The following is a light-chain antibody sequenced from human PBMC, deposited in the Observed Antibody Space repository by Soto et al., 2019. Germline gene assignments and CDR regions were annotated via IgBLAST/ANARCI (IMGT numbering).Light chain of an antibody. CDR3: SSYTSSSLHV. V-gene: IGLV2-14*01. CDR1: SSDVGGYNY. CDR2: DVS. Sequence: QSALTQPASVSGSPGQSITISCTGTSSDVGGYNYVSWYQQHPGKAPKLMIYDVSNRPSGVSNRFSGSKSGNTASLTISGLQAEDEADYSCSSYTSSSLHVFGTGTKLTVL. J-gene: IGLJ1*01.